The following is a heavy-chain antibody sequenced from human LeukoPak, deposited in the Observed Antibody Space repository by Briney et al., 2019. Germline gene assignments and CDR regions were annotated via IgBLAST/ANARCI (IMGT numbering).Heavy chain of an antibody. D-gene: IGHD6-6*01. Sequence: PSQTLSLTCTVSGGSISSGSHYWSWIRQPAGKGLEWIGRIYTSGSTNYNPSLKSRVTISVDTSKNQFSLKLSSVTAADTAVYYCARPPASAARAFDIWGQGTMVTVSS. J-gene: IGHJ3*02. CDR1: GGSISSGSHY. CDR2: IYTSGST. V-gene: IGHV4-61*02. CDR3: ARPPASAARAFDI.